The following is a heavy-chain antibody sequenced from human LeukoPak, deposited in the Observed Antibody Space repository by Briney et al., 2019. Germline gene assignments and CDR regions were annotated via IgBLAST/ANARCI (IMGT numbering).Heavy chain of an antibody. Sequence: PGGSLRLSCAASGFTFSGYWMHWVRQAPGKGLVWVARVTRDGSGTNYADSVKGRFTISRDNGKNTLYLQMNSLRAEDTAVYYCARDGDGCNFDYWGQGTLVTVSS. CDR1: GFTFSGYW. J-gene: IGHJ4*02. D-gene: IGHD5-24*01. CDR2: VTRDGSGT. V-gene: IGHV3-74*01. CDR3: ARDGDGCNFDY.